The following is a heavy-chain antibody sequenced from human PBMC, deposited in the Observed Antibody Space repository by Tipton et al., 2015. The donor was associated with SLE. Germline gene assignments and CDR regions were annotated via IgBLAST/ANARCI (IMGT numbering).Heavy chain of an antibody. D-gene: IGHD6-19*01. CDR2: IYYSGST. V-gene: IGHV4-38-2*02. CDR3: ARDDGIAVD. CDR1: GFTFSDYY. J-gene: IGHJ4*02. Sequence: LRLSCAASGFTFSDYYMSWIRQAPGKGLEWIGSIYYSGSTYYNPSLKSRVTISVDTSKNQFSLKLSSVTAADTAVYYCARDDGIAVDWGQGTLVTVSS.